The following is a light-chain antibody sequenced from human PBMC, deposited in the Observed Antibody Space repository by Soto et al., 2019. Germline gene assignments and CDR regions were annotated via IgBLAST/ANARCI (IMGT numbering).Light chain of an antibody. J-gene: IGLJ1*01. CDR1: SSDVGGYNY. V-gene: IGLV2-14*01. CDR2: DVS. Sequence: QSALTQPASVSGSPGQSITISCTGTSSDVGGYNYVSWYQQHPGKAPKLMIYDVSNRPSGVSNRFSGSKSGNTACLTISGLQAEDAADYYCSSYTSSSTLGVFGTGTKLTVL. CDR3: SSYTSSSTLGV.